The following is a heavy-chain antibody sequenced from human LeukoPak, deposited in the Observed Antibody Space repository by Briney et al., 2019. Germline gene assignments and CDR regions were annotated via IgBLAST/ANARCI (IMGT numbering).Heavy chain of an antibody. CDR1: GGSFSGYY. D-gene: IGHD6-13*01. Sequence: PSETLSLTCAVYGGSFSGYYWSWIRQPPGKGLEWIGEINHSGSTNYNPSLKSRVTISVDTSKNQFSLKLSSVTAADTAVYYCASRIAAAGTNYWGQGTLVTVSS. V-gene: IGHV4-34*01. CDR2: INHSGST. CDR3: ASRIAAAGTNY. J-gene: IGHJ4*02.